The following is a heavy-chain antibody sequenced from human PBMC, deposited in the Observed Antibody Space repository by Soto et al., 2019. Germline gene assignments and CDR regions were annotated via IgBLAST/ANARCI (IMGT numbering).Heavy chain of an antibody. D-gene: IGHD6-13*01. V-gene: IGHV3-48*01. Sequence: GGSLRLSCAASGFTFSSYSMNWVRQAPGKGLEWVSYISSSSSTIYYADSVKGRFTISRDNAKNSLYLQMNSLRAEDKAVYYRARESAGDLHWGQGTLVNVSS. J-gene: IGHJ4*02. CDR3: ARESAGDLH. CDR1: GFTFSSYS. CDR2: ISSSSSTI.